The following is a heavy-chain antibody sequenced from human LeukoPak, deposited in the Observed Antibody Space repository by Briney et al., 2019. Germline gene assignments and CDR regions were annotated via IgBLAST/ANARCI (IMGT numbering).Heavy chain of an antibody. J-gene: IGHJ4*02. Sequence: GGFLRLSCAASGFTFSSYAMHWVRQAPGKGLEWVAVISYDGSNKYYADSVKGRFTISRDNSKNTLYLQMNSLRAEDTAVYCCARRAGDYSHPYDYWGQGTLVTVSS. CDR3: ARRAGDYSHPYDY. V-gene: IGHV3-30*14. CDR2: ISYDGSNK. D-gene: IGHD3-22*01. CDR1: GFTFSSYA.